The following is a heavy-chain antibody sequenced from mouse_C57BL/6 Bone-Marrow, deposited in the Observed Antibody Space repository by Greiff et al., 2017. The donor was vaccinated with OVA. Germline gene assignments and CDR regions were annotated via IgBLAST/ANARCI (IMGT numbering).Heavy chain of an antibody. Sequence: VQLQQSGAELVKLSCKASGYTFTSYWMHWVKQRPGRGLEWIGRIDPNSGGTKYNEKFKSKATLTVDKPSSTAYMQLSSLTSEDSAVYYCARSYYGSSRYAMDYWGQGTSVTVSS. CDR1: GYTFTSYW. J-gene: IGHJ4*01. D-gene: IGHD1-1*01. V-gene: IGHV1-72*01. CDR3: ARSYYGSSRYAMDY. CDR2: IDPNSGGT.